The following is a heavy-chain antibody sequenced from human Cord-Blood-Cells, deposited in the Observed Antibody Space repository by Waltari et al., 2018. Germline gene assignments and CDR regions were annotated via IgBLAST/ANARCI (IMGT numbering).Heavy chain of an antibody. CDR1: GLTFSSHW. D-gene: IGHD3-16*01. CDR2: IKQDGSEK. CDR3: AREGVVGGGFDY. V-gene: IGHV3-7*01. Sequence: EVQLVESGGGLVQPGWSLRLSRAASGLTFSSHWMSWGRQAPGKGLEWVANIKQDGSEKYYVDSVKGRFTISRDNAKNSLYLQMNSLRAEDTAVYYCAREGVVGGGFDYWGQGTLVTVSS. J-gene: IGHJ4*02.